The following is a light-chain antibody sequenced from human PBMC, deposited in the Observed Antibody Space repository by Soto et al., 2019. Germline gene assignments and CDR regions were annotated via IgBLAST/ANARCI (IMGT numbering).Light chain of an antibody. J-gene: IGKJ4*01. Sequence: DIQMTQSPSSLSASVGDRVTITCQASQDINNYLNWFQQKPGKAPKLLIYDASNLETGVPSRFSGSGSGTDFTFTISSLQAEDIATYYCQQYDNLPTFGGGTKVEIK. CDR2: DAS. V-gene: IGKV1-33*01. CDR1: QDINNY. CDR3: QQYDNLPT.